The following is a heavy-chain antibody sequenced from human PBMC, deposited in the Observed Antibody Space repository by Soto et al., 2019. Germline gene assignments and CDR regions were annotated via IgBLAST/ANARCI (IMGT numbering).Heavy chain of an antibody. CDR1: GFTFSSYW. Sequence: GGSLRLSCAASGFTFSSYWMSWVRQAPGKGLEWVANIKQDGSEKYYLDSVKGRFTIYRDKAKNSLYLQMNSLRAEDTAVYYCARGDSSGYYWSPQYDYWGQGTLVTVSS. V-gene: IGHV3-7*05. CDR2: IKQDGSEK. CDR3: ARGDSSGYYWSPQYDY. J-gene: IGHJ4*02. D-gene: IGHD3-22*01.